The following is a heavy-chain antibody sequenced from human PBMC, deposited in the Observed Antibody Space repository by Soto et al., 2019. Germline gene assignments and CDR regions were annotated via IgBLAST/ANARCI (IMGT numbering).Heavy chain of an antibody. CDR2: LSGSGTRT. V-gene: IGHV3-23*01. CDR3: AKATTNGGWFNPFDS. D-gene: IGHD6-19*01. Sequence: GGSLRVSCAASGFSFVNYAMNWVRQAPGKGLEWVSGLSGSGTRTYYADSVKGRFTISRDNSRDTLFLQMNSLTADDTAVYYCAKATTNGGWFNPFDSCGQGALVTGSS. J-gene: IGHJ4*02. CDR1: GFSFVNYA.